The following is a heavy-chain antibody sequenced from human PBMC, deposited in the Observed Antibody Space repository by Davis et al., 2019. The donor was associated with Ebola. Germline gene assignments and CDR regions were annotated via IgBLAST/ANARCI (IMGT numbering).Heavy chain of an antibody. J-gene: IGHJ4*02. D-gene: IGHD1-7*01. Sequence: SETLSLTCTVSEGSISSHYWGWIRQPPGKGLEWIGFVHYSGSTIYNPFLKSRVTISVDSSKSQFSLKLSSVTAADTAVYYCARGINWNYVSYYFDYWGLGTLVTVSS. V-gene: IGHV4-59*11. CDR1: EGSISSHY. CDR3: ARGINWNYVSYYFDY. CDR2: VHYSGST.